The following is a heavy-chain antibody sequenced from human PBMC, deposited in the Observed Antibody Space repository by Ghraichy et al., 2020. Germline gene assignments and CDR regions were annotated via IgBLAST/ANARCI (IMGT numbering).Heavy chain of an antibody. D-gene: IGHD3-22*01. J-gene: IGHJ4*02. Sequence: ASVKVSCKASGYTFTSYGISWVRQAPGQGLEWMGWISAYNGNTNYAQKLQGRVTMTTDTSTSTAYMELRSLRSDDTAVYYCARGDSSGYFHLPGPSYFDYWGQGTLVTVSS. V-gene: IGHV1-18*04. CDR2: ISAYNGNT. CDR1: GYTFTSYG. CDR3: ARGDSSGYFHLPGPSYFDY.